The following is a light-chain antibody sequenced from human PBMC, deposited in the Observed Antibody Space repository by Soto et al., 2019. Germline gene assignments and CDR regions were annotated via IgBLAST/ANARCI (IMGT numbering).Light chain of an antibody. V-gene: IGKV3-20*01. J-gene: IGKJ1*01. CDR1: QSVSSSY. CDR2: GAS. Sequence: VWTQSPGTLSFSPGERSTISCRASQSVSSSYLAWYQQKPGQAPRLLIYGASSRATGIPDRFSGSGSGTDFTLTISRLEPEDFAVYYCQQYGSSPRTFGQGTKVDIK. CDR3: QQYGSSPRT.